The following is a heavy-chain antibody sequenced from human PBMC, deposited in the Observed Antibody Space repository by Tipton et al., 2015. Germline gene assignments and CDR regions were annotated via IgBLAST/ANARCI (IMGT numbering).Heavy chain of an antibody. D-gene: IGHD7-27*01. Sequence: SLRLSCAASGFTFSDYYMTWIRQAPGKGLDWVSSINYSGSITYYADSVKGRFTISRDNAKSSLYLQMDSLRAEDTAVYYCASPQELGREDAFVVWGQGTMVTVSS. CDR2: INYSGSIT. J-gene: IGHJ3*01. CDR3: ASPQELGREDAFVV. CDR1: GFTFSDYY. V-gene: IGHV3-11*01.